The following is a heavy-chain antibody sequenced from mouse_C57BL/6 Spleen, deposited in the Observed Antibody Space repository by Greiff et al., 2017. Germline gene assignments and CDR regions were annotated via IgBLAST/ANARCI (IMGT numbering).Heavy chain of an antibody. CDR1: GYSFTGYY. J-gene: IGHJ2*01. CDR3: ARSDCDY. V-gene: IGHV1-42*01. Sequence: EVQLQQSGPELVKPGASVKISCKASGYSFTGYYMNWVKQSPEKSLEWIGELNPSTGGTTYNQKFKAKATLTVDKSSSPVYMQIKSLTADDSAVNYCARSDCDYWGQGTTLTVSS. CDR2: LNPSTGGT.